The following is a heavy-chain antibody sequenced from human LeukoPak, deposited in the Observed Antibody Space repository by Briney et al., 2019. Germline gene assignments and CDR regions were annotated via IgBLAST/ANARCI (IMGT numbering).Heavy chain of an antibody. J-gene: IGHJ6*02. CDR1: GFTFRSYW. CDR3: AKRVTTVEPSVVDV. Sequence: GGSLRLSCAASGFTFRSYWMSWVRQAPGKGLEWLSAIGGGGCCASYPDSVKGRFTISRDNSKNALYLQMNSLRVEDTAVYYCAKRVTTVEPSVVDVWGQGTAVTVSS. D-gene: IGHD4-23*01. CDR2: IGGGGCCA. V-gene: IGHV3-23*01.